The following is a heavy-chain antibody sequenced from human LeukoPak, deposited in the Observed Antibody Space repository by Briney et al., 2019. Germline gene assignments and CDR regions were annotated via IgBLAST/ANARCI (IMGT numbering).Heavy chain of an antibody. CDR1: GFTFSRYG. CDR3: VKEPAPYSLGDA. Sequence: GRSLTLSCAACGFTFSRYGMHWVRQAPGKGLEWVAVVWDNGINKFYADSVKGRFTISRDNSKHTLSLHMNSLRAEDTAVYYCVKEPAPYSLGDAWGKGTTVTVSS. D-gene: IGHD5-18*01. CDR2: VWDNGINK. J-gene: IGHJ6*04. V-gene: IGHV3-33*06.